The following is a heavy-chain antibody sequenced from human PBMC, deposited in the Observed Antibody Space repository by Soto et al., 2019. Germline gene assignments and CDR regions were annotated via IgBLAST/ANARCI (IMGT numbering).Heavy chain of an antibody. D-gene: IGHD3-22*01. CDR2: INPNSGGT. CDR3: AREGDSSGYYMTFDY. CDR1: GYTFTGYY. V-gene: IGHV1-2*04. J-gene: IGHJ4*02. Sequence: SVKVSCKASGYTFTGYYMHWVRQAPGQGLEWMGWINPNSGGTNYAQKFQGWVTMTRDTSISTAYMELSRLRSDDTAVYYCAREGDSSGYYMTFDYWGQGTLVTVSS.